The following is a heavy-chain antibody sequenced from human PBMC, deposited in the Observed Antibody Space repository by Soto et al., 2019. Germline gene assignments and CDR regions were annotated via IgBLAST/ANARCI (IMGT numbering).Heavy chain of an antibody. V-gene: IGHV1-69*13. CDR1: GYTFTSYG. CDR3: ATRREPTTVTQSMDV. J-gene: IGHJ6*02. D-gene: IGHD4-4*01. Sequence: SVKVSCKASGYTFTSYGISWVRQAPGQGLEWMGGIIPIFGTANYAQKFQGRVTITADESTSTAYMELSSLRSEDTAVYYCATRREPTTVTQSMDVWGQGTTVTVSS. CDR2: IIPIFGTA.